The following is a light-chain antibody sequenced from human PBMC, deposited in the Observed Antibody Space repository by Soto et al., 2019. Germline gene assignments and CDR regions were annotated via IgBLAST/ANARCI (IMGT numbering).Light chain of an antibody. CDR1: HSVSSNY. CDR2: DVS. V-gene: IGKV3-20*01. J-gene: IGKJ1*01. Sequence: EIVLTQSPGTLSLSPGERATLSCSSSHSVSSNYLAWYQQKPGQSPRLLIYDVSSRATGIPDTFSASGSGIDITLTMGRLETLDFEVDDCHEYGISPSFGKRTKVDIK. CDR3: HEYGISPS.